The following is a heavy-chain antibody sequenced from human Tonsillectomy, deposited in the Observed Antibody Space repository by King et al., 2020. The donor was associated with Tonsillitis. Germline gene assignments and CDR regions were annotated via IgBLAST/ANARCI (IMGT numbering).Heavy chain of an antibody. CDR2: IKEDGSDN. CDR3: ARDPGSDAFDI. CDR1: GFTSSNYW. J-gene: IGHJ3*02. D-gene: IGHD1-26*01. V-gene: IGHV3-7*01. Sequence: QLVQSGGGLVQPGGSLRLSCAVSGFTSSNYWMSWVRQAPGEGLEWVANIKEDGSDNYYVDSVKGRFTISRDNAKNSLYLQMNSLRAEDTAVYYCARDPGSDAFDIWGQGTLVSVSS.